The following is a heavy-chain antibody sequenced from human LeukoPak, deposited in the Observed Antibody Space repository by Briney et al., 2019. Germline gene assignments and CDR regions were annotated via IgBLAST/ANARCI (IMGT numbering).Heavy chain of an antibody. D-gene: IGHD6-13*01. CDR2: ISSSSSYI. J-gene: IGHJ4*02. CDR3: ARVMASIAAAADKGFDC. V-gene: IGHV3-21*01. Sequence: GGSLRLSCAASGFTFSSYSMNWVRQAPGKGLEWVSSISSSSSYIYYADSVKGRFTISRDNAKNSLYLQMNSLRAEDTAVYYCARVMASIAAAADKGFDCWGQGTPVTVSS. CDR1: GFTFSSYS.